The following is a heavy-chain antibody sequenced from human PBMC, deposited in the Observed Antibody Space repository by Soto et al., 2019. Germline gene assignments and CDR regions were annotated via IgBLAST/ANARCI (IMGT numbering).Heavy chain of an antibody. CDR3: AKDIEMATITSRFY. Sequence: GGSLRLSCAACGFTFSSYSMNWVRQAPGKGLEWVSSISSSSYIYYADSVKGRFTISRDNAKNSLYLQMNSLRAEDTAVYYCAKDIEMATITSRFYWGQGTPVTVSS. J-gene: IGHJ4*02. CDR2: ISSSSYI. D-gene: IGHD5-12*01. V-gene: IGHV3-21*01. CDR1: GFTFSSYS.